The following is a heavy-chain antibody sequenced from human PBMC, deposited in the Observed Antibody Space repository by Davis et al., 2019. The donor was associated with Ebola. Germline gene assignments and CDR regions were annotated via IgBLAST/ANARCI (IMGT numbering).Heavy chain of an antibody. J-gene: IGHJ5*02. D-gene: IGHD2/OR15-2a*01. CDR1: GFSVTSNY. CDR3: ARSPGIRLWGFDP. V-gene: IGHV3-66*01. CDR2: IYSGGST. Sequence: GESLKISCAVSGFSVTSNYMSWVRQAPGKGLELVSVIYSGGSTYYADSVKGRFTISRDNSKNTLYLQMNSLRVEDSAVYYCARSPGIRLWGFDPWGQGTLVTVSS.